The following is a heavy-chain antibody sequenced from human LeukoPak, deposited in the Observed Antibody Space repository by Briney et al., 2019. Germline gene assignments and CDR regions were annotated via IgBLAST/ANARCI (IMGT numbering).Heavy chain of an antibody. CDR3: ARGYDYYDSSGYYLDY. CDR2: IYYSGST. Sequence: SQTLSLTCTVSGGSISSGGYYRSWIRQHPGTGLEWIGYIYYSGSTYYNPPLKSRVTISVDTSKNQFSLKLSSVTAADTAVYYCARGYDYYDSSGYYLDYWGQGTLVTVSS. J-gene: IGHJ4*02. V-gene: IGHV4-31*03. D-gene: IGHD3-22*01. CDR1: GGSISSGGYY.